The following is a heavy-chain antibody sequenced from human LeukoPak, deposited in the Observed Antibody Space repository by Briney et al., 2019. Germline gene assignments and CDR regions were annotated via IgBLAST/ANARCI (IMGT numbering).Heavy chain of an antibody. CDR3: AKSPTYYDILTGYYSGYYFDY. V-gene: IGHV3-23*01. CDR1: GFTFSSYA. Sequence: PGGSLRLSCAASGFTFSSYAMSWVRQAPGKGLEWVPAISGSGGSTYYADSVKGRFTISRDNSKNTLYLQMNSLRAEDTAVYYCAKSPTYYDILTGYYSGYYFDYWGQGTLVTVSS. CDR2: ISGSGGST. J-gene: IGHJ4*02. D-gene: IGHD3-9*01.